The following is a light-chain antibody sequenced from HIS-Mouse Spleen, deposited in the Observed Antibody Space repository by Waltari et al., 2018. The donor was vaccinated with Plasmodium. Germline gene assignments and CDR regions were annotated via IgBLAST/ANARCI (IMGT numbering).Light chain of an antibody. Sequence: EIVMTQSPAPLSVSPGERATISYRASQSVSSNLAWYQQKPGQAPRLLIYGASTRATGIPARFSGSGSGTEFTLTISSLQSEDFAVYYCQQYNNWSFTFGPGTKVDIK. CDR1: QSVSSN. J-gene: IGKJ3*01. V-gene: IGKV3-15*01. CDR3: QQYNNWSFT. CDR2: GAS.